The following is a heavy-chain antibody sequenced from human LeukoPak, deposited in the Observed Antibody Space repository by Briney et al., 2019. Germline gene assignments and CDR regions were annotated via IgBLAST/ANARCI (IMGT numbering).Heavy chain of an antibody. J-gene: IGHJ3*02. CDR3: ARHIYSGSSNDAFDI. Sequence: SETLSLTCAVSGGSTSSSNWWSWVRQPPGKGLEWIGEIYHSGSTNYNPSLKSRVTISVDKSKNQFSLKLSSVTAADTAVYYCARHIYSGSSNDAFDIWGQGTMSPSLQ. V-gene: IGHV4-4*02. CDR1: GGSTSSSNW. D-gene: IGHD1-26*01. CDR2: IYHSGST.